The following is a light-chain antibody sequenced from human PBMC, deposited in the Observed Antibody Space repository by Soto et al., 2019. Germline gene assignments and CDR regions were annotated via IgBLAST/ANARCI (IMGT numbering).Light chain of an antibody. V-gene: IGKV1-39*01. J-gene: IGKJ1*01. CDR3: QQSGDTPPWT. Sequence: DIQMTQSPSSLSASVGDRVTITRRASQSISRYLNWYQQKPGKAPELLIFAASSLQSGVPSRFSGSGSGTDFTLTISSLQPADFATYYCQQSGDTPPWTFGQGTKVDIK. CDR1: QSISRY. CDR2: AAS.